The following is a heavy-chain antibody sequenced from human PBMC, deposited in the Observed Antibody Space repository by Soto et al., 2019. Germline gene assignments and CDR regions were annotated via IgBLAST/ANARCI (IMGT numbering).Heavy chain of an antibody. CDR1: GGTFTNYT. J-gene: IGHJ4*02. CDR3: AIGIELRYFDWPFEY. D-gene: IGHD3-9*01. V-gene: IGHV1-69*06. Sequence: QVQLVQSGAEVKKPGSSGKVSCKASGGTFTNYTISWVRQAPGQGLEWMGGIIPMFGTTNHAQKFQGRVTINANKPTTTAHLELSSLRSEDTAMYYCAIGIELRYFDWPFEYWGQGTLVTVSS. CDR2: IIPMFGTT.